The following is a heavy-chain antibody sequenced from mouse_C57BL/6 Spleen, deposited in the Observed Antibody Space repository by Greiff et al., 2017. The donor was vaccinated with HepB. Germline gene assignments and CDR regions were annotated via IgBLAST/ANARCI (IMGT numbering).Heavy chain of an antibody. CDR3: AKNPVGSSYAWFAY. CDR2: IWRGGST. Sequence: VKLVESGPGLVQPSQSLSITCTVSGFSLTSYGVHWVRQSPGKGLEWLGVIWRGGSTDYNAAFMSRLSITKDNSKSQVFFKMNSLQADDTAIYYCAKNPVGSSYAWFAYWGQGTLVTVSA. V-gene: IGHV2-5*01. J-gene: IGHJ3*01. CDR1: GFSLTSYG. D-gene: IGHD1-1*01.